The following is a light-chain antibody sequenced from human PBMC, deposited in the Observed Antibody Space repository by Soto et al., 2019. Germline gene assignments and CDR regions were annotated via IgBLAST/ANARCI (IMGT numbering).Light chain of an antibody. CDR3: QQYGSSPPMYT. V-gene: IGKV3-20*01. CDR2: SAS. J-gene: IGKJ2*01. CDR1: QSVASRA. Sequence: EVVMRQSPATLSVSPGEGATLSCRASQSVASRALAWYQQKRGQSPRLLIYSASRRATGIPDRFSGSGSGADFTLTISRLEPEDFAVYYCQQYGSSPPMYTCGQGTKV.